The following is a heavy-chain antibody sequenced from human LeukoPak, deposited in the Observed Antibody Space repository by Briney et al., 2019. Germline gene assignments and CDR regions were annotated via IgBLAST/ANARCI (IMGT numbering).Heavy chain of an antibody. D-gene: IGHD3-16*01. V-gene: IGHV4-59*01. CDR2: IHNSGTS. CDR1: DDSISDYY. J-gene: IGHJ4*02. CDR3: TRGAGWLIDY. Sequence: SETLSLTCTVSDDSISDYYRGWLRQPPGKGLEWIGYIHNSGTSTYNLSLKSRVTISADTSKNQFSLKLNSMTTADTAVYYCTRGAGWLIDYWGQGILVTVSS.